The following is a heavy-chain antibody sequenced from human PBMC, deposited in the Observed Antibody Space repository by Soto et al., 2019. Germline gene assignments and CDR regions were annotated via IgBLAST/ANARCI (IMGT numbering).Heavy chain of an antibody. CDR1: GFTFSSYS. CDR3: AREASDGFTHYGLDV. Sequence: AGGSLRLSCAASGFTFSSYSMNWVRQAPGKGLEWVSSIREGTGYIFYADSLKGRFTISRDNAKNSLFLQLNSLRADDTAVYYCAREASDGFTHYGLDVWGQGTTVTVSS. J-gene: IGHJ6*02. D-gene: IGHD3-10*01. CDR2: IREGTGYI. V-gene: IGHV3-21*06.